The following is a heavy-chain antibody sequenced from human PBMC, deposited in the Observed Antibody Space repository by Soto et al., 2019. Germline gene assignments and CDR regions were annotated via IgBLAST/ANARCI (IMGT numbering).Heavy chain of an antibody. CDR2: ISSSSSYI. D-gene: IGHD3-22*01. CDR1: GFTFSAYS. CDR3: ARGRSSAYSDDAFDI. Sequence: GGSLRLSGVASGFTFSAYSMNWVRQAPGKGLEWVSSISSSSSYIYYADSVKGRFTISRDNAKNSLYLQMSSLRAEDTAVYYCARGRSSAYSDDAFDIWGQGTMVTVSS. V-gene: IGHV3-21*01. J-gene: IGHJ3*02.